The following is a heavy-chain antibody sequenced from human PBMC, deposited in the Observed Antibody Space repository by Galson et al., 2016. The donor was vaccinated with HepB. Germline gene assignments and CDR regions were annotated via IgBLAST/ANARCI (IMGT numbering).Heavy chain of an antibody. Sequence: SLRLSCAASGFRFSDYPMHWIRQAPGQAPGEGLEWVAVTSEDESQKYVADSVKGRFTISRDNSRSILYLQMNRLRREDTAIYYCVRSLSSAWHTFDSWGQGTLVPVSS. CDR2: TSEDESQK. CDR1: GFRFSDYP. V-gene: IGHV3-30*04. CDR3: VRSLSSAWHTFDS. J-gene: IGHJ4*02. D-gene: IGHD6-25*01.